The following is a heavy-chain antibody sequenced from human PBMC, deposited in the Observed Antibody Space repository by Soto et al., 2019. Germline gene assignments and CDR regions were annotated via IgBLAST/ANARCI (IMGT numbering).Heavy chain of an antibody. Sequence: GGSLRLSCAASGFTFSNYGMHWVRQAPGKGLEWVATISSDESNKYYADSVKGRFTISRDNSKNTLYLQMNSLRAEDTAVYYCAKDEVALLLRTNWFDPWGQGTLVTVSS. CDR1: GFTFSNYG. CDR3: AKDEVALLLRTNWFDP. V-gene: IGHV3-30-3*01. D-gene: IGHD3-10*01. CDR2: ISSDESNK. J-gene: IGHJ5*02.